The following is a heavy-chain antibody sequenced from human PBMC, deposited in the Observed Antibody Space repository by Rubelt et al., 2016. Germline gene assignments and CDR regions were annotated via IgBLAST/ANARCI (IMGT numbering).Heavy chain of an antibody. D-gene: IGHD1-26*01. CDR1: GGSISGTNYF. CDR3: AREVAIIGATRRDF. CDR2: ISYSGSA. Sequence: QLQLQESGPGLVKPSEALSLACTVSGGSISGTNYFWGWIRQPPGKGLEWIGSISYSGSAYYNPSLKSRVTISVDTSNSQFPRKLRCVTAADTAVYYWAREVAIIGATRRDFWGQGTLVTVSS. V-gene: IGHV4-39*01. J-gene: IGHJ4*02.